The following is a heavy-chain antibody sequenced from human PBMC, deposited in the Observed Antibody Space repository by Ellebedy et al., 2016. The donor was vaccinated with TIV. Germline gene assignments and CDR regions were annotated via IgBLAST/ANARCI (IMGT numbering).Heavy chain of an antibody. D-gene: IGHD3-22*01. CDR1: GGSISSYY. CDR2: IYYSGST. CDR3: ARGRVTTYYYDSSGYYNFYYYGMDV. J-gene: IGHJ6*02. Sequence: SETLSLTXAVSGGSISSYYWSWIRQPPGKGLEWIGYIYYSGSTNYNPSLKSRVTISVDTSKNQFSLKLSSVTAADTAVYYCARGRVTTYYYDSSGYYNFYYYGMDVWGQGTMVTVSS. V-gene: IGHV4-59*12.